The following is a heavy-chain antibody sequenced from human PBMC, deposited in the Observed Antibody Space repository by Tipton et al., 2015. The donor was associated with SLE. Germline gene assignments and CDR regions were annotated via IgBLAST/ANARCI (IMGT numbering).Heavy chain of an antibody. CDR1: GYSFTNYW. D-gene: IGHD5-24*01. V-gene: IGHV5-51*03. J-gene: IGHJ4*02. Sequence: QSGAEVKKPGESLRISCKGSGYSFTNYWIAWVRQMPGKGLEWMGIIYPGDSDTRYSPSFQGQVTISADKSISAAYLQWSSLKASDTAVYYCARMDGSLGPFDDWGQGTLVTVSA. CDR2: IYPGDSDT. CDR3: ARMDGSLGPFDD.